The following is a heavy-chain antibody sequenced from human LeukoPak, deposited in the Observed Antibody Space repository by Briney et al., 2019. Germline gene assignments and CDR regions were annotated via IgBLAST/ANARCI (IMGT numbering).Heavy chain of an antibody. V-gene: IGHV4-39*07. CDR1: GGSLSSSSYF. CDR3: ARVLRYDTSGYFYSFWFDP. Sequence: KPSETLSLTCTVSGGSLSSSSYFWAWIRQPPGGGLEWIGMAYNTGSTYFNPSLKSRVTIPVDTSRNQFSLKLASVTAADTATYYCARVLRYDTSGYFYSFWFDPWGQGTPVTVSS. J-gene: IGHJ5*02. CDR2: AYNTGST. D-gene: IGHD3-22*01.